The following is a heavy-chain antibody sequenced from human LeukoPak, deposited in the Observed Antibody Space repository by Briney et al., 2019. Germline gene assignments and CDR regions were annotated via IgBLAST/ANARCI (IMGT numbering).Heavy chain of an antibody. V-gene: IGHV3-9*01. Sequence: GGSLRLSCAASGFTFDDYAMQWVRQAPGKGLEWVSGISWDSGSISYADSVKGRFTISRDNAKNSLYLQMNSLRAEDTALYYFAKGPSRFLFYLDYWGQGTLVTVSS. J-gene: IGHJ4*02. CDR1: GFTFDDYA. D-gene: IGHD3-9*01. CDR2: ISWDSGSI. CDR3: AKGPSRFLFYLDY.